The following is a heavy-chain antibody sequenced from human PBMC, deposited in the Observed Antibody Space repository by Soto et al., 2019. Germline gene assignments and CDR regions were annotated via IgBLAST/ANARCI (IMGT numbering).Heavy chain of an antibody. J-gene: IGHJ6*02. CDR3: ARARITMVREVIKYNMDV. CDR2: IYSSGST. V-gene: IGHV4-59*01. CDR1: GGSISTYY. D-gene: IGHD3-10*01. Sequence: PSETLSLTCTVSGGSISTYYWSWIRRPPGKGLEWIGYIYSSGSTHSNPSLQSRVTISVDTSKNQFSLKLSSVTAADTAIYYCARARITMVREVIKYNMDVWGQGTTVTVSS.